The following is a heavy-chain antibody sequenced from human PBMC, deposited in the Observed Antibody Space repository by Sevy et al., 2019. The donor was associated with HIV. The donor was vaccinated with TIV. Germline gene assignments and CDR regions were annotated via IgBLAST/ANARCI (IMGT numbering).Heavy chain of an antibody. V-gene: IGHV3-33*06. CDR2: IWYDGSKK. CDR3: AKGLAALPGYYYGMDV. Sequence: GGSLRLSCAASGFTFSSYGMHWVRQTPGKGLEWVGVIWYDGSKKNYGDSVKGRFTISRDNSKNTLYLQMNSLRAEDTAVYYCAKGLAALPGYYYGMDVWGPGTTVTVSS. D-gene: IGHD6-6*01. J-gene: IGHJ6*02. CDR1: GFTFSSYG.